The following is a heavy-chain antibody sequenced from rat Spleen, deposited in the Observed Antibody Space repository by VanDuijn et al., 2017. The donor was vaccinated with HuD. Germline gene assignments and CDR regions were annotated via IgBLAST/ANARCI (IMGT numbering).Heavy chain of an antibody. CDR3: ARHGYNSYFDY. J-gene: IGHJ2*01. CDR2: ISYDGIST. D-gene: IGHD1-9*01. Sequence: EVQLVESGEGLVQPGRSLKLSCAASGFTFSNYGMAWVRQAPTKGLEWVASISYDGISTYYRDSVRGRLTISSDNARTTLYLQMDSLRSEDTATYYCARHGYNSYFDYWGQGVMVTVSS. CDR1: GFTFSNYG. V-gene: IGHV5-29*01.